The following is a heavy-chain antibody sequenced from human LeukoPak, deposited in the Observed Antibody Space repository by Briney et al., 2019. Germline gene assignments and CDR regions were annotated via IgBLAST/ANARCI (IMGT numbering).Heavy chain of an antibody. Sequence: PSETLSLTCTVSGGSISSGSYYWSWIRQPAGKGLEWIGRIYTSGSTNYNPSLKSRVTMSVDTSKNQFSLKLSSVTAADTAVYYCARDSRDCSGGSCYFVRAFDIWGQGTMVTVSS. J-gene: IGHJ3*02. D-gene: IGHD2-15*01. CDR2: IYTSGST. CDR1: GGSISSGSYY. CDR3: ARDSRDCSGGSCYFVRAFDI. V-gene: IGHV4-61*02.